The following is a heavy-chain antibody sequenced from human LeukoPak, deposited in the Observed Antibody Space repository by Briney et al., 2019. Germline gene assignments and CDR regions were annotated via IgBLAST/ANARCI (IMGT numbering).Heavy chain of an antibody. CDR1: GYTFTGYY. CDR2: INPNNGGT. J-gene: IGHJ6*02. CDR3: VSNEYSRPLDV. Sequence: ASVKVSCKASGYTFTGYYMHWVRQAPGQGLEWMGWINPNNGGTNYAQKFQGRVTMTRDTSINTAYMELSTLRSDDTAVYYCVSNEYSRPLDVWGQGTTVTVSS. V-gene: IGHV1-2*02. D-gene: IGHD6-13*01.